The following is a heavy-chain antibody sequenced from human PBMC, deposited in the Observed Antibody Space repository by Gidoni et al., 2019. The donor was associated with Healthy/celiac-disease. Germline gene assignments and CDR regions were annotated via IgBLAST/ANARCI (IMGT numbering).Heavy chain of an antibody. CDR2: ISWNSGSI. CDR1: GFTFDDYA. J-gene: IGHJ4*02. CDR3: AKGQGGYDFLFDY. Sequence: EVQLVESGGGLVQPGRSLRLSCAAPGFTFDDYAMHWVRQAPGKGLEWVSGISWNSGSIGYADSVKGRFTISRDNAKNSLYLQMNSLRAEDTALYYCAKGQGGYDFLFDYWGQGTLVTVSS. D-gene: IGHD5-12*01. V-gene: IGHV3-9*01.